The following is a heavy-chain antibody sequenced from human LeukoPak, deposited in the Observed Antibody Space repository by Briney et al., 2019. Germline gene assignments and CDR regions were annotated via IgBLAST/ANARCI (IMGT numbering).Heavy chain of an antibody. D-gene: IGHD2-2*01. CDR2: INPSGDRT. CDR1: GYTFSSYH. Sequence: ASVKVSCKASGYTFSSYHMHLVRQAPGQGLEWMGIINPSGDRTSHAQNFQGRVTMTRDTSTSTVYMELSRLRSDDTAVYYCARDFDRGCSSTSCSIRYYFDYWGQGTLVTVSS. J-gene: IGHJ4*02. V-gene: IGHV1-46*01. CDR3: ARDFDRGCSSTSCSIRYYFDY.